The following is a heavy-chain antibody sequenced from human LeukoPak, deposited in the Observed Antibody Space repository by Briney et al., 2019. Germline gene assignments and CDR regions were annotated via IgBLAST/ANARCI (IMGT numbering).Heavy chain of an antibody. Sequence: GGSLRLSCAASGFTVSSNYMSWVRQAPGKGLEWVSVIYSGGSTYYADSVKGRFTISRDNSKNTLYLQMNSLRAEDTAVYYCAREVYIAAAAGAEYFQHWGQGTLVTVSS. CDR1: GFTVSSNY. V-gene: IGHV3-53*01. CDR2: IYSGGST. D-gene: IGHD6-13*01. CDR3: AREVYIAAAAGAEYFQH. J-gene: IGHJ1*01.